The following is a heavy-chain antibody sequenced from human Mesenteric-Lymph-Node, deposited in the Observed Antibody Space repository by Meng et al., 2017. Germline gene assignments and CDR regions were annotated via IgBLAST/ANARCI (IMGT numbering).Heavy chain of an antibody. Sequence: GSLRLSCTVSGGSISSSSYYWGWIRQPPGKGLEWIGSIYYSGSTYYNPSLKSRVTISVDTSKNQFSLKLSSVTAADTAVYYCARDSRYSSGWSYNWFDPWGQGTLVTVSS. D-gene: IGHD6-19*01. CDR2: IYYSGST. CDR1: GGSISSSSYY. CDR3: ARDSRYSSGWSYNWFDP. V-gene: IGHV4-39*07. J-gene: IGHJ5*02.